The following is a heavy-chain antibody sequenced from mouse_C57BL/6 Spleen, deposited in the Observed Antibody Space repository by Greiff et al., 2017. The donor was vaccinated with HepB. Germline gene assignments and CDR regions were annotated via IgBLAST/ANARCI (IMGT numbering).Heavy chain of an antibody. J-gene: IGHJ2*01. Sequence: VQLQQSGPVLVKPGASVKMSCKASGYTFTDYYMNWVKQSHGKSLEWIGVINPYNGGTSYNQKFKGKATLTVDKSSSTAYMEHNSLTSEDSAVYYCARTRDGSSPKYYFDYWGQGTTLTVSS. CDR3: ARTRDGSSPKYYFDY. CDR2: INPYNGGT. D-gene: IGHD1-1*01. V-gene: IGHV1-19*01. CDR1: GYTFTDYY.